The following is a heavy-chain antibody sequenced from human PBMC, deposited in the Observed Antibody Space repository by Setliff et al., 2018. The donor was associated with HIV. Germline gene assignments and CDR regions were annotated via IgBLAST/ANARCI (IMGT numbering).Heavy chain of an antibody. J-gene: IGHJ4*02. Sequence: GGSLRLSCAASGYRFSDYWMNWVCQAPGKGLEWVSYISRDGNTIYYADSVKGRFTISRDNAKNSLYLQLNSLRPEDTAVYYCARDKDEDYGSTSFDYWGQGILVTVSS. CDR3: ARDKDEDYGSTSFDY. CDR1: GYRFSDYW. V-gene: IGHV3-11*01. D-gene: IGHD4-17*01. CDR2: ISRDGNTI.